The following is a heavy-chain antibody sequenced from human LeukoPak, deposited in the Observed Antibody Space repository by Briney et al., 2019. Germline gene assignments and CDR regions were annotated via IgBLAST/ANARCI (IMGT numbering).Heavy chain of an antibody. CDR3: ARDRGSGWYNPSLFDY. V-gene: IGHV1-3*01. Sequence: ASVKVSCKASGYTFTSYAMHWVRQAPGQRLEWMGWINAGNGNTKYSQKFQGRVTITRDTSASTAYMELSSLRSEDTAVYYCARDRGSGWYNPSLFDYWSQGTLVTVSS. CDR2: INAGNGNT. D-gene: IGHD6-19*01. CDR1: GYTFTSYA. J-gene: IGHJ4*02.